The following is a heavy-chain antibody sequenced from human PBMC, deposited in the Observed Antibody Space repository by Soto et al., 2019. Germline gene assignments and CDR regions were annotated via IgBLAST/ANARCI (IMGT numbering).Heavy chain of an antibody. CDR3: RRYEVVAAVAGMGAPYSEGMDL. D-gene: IGHD6-13*01. CDR2: INPNSCGT. J-gene: IGHJ6*02. Sequence: ASVKVPCKASGYTFTGCYMHWVRQAPGQGLEWMGWINPNSCGTNYAQEFQGRVTMTRDTSISTAYMEISRLRSEDTAVYHCRRYEVVAAVAGMGAPYSEGMDLWGQGTTVNV. CDR1: GYTFTGCY. V-gene: IGHV1-2*02.